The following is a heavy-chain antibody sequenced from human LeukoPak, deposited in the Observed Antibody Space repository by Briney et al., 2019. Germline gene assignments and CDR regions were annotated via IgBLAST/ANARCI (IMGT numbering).Heavy chain of an antibody. CDR2: ISFDGNNK. J-gene: IGHJ4*02. CDR1: GFTFSSYG. Sequence: GGSLRLSCAASGFTFSSYGMHWVRQAPGKGLEWVAVISFDGNNKYYADSVKGRFTISRDNSKNTLSLQMNSLRAEDTAVYYCTRSTSVLSPKFDFWGQGTLVTVSS. CDR3: TRSTSVLSPKFDF. V-gene: IGHV3-30*03. D-gene: IGHD5/OR15-5a*01.